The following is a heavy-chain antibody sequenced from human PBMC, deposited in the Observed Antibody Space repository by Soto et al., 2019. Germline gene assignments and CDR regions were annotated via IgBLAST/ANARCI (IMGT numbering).Heavy chain of an antibody. CDR2: INHSGST. CDR3: ARGRGRRGGAYVY. CDR1: GGSFSDYY. Sequence: QVQLQQWGAGLLKPSETLSLNCAVYGGSFSDYYWTWIRQPPGKGLEWIGEINHSGSTNYNPSLKSRVTISVDTPKSQFSLNLSSVTAADTAVYYCARGRGRRGGAYVYWGQGTLVTVSS. J-gene: IGHJ4*02. D-gene: IGHD2-21*01. V-gene: IGHV4-34*01.